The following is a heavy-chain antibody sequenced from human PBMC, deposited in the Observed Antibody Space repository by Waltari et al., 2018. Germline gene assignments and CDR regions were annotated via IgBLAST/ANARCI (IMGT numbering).Heavy chain of an antibody. CDR2: IKQDGIWK. D-gene: IGHD3-3*01. CDR3: ARVREDFWSGFYH. V-gene: IGHV3-7*01. Sequence: EVQLVESGGGLVQPGGSLRLSCAASGFTFSTYWMSWVRQAPGKGLEGVANIKQDGIWKYYVDSVKGRFTISRDNTNNSLYLQMNSLRAEDTAVYYCARVREDFWSGFYHWGQGALVTVSS. J-gene: IGHJ4*02. CDR1: GFTFSTYW.